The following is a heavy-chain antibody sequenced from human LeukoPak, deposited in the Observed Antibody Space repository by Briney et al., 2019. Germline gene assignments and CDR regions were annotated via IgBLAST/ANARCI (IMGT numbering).Heavy chain of an antibody. CDR2: INHSGST. Sequence: SETLSLTCAVYGGSFSGYYWSWIRQPPGKGLEWIGEINHSGSTNYNPSLKSRVTISVDTSKNQFSLKLSSVTAADTAVYYCARYSSGPAATPPNLHYYYYYMDVWGKGTTVTVSS. J-gene: IGHJ6*03. D-gene: IGHD2-2*01. CDR3: ARYSSGPAATPPNLHYYYYYMDV. CDR1: GGSFSGYY. V-gene: IGHV4-34*01.